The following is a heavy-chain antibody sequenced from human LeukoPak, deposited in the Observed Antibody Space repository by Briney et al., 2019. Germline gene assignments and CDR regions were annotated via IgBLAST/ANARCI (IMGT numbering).Heavy chain of an antibody. CDR2: ITSGGST. Sequence: GGSLRLSCAASGFTVTNNDMNWVRQAPGKGLEWVSVITSGGSTYFADSVKGRFTVSRDNSKNTLSLQMNSLRVEDTAVYYCAKEVGWFNAFDVWGQGTMVTVSS. V-gene: IGHV3-66*01. D-gene: IGHD3-10*01. CDR3: AKEVGWFNAFDV. J-gene: IGHJ3*01. CDR1: GFTVTNND.